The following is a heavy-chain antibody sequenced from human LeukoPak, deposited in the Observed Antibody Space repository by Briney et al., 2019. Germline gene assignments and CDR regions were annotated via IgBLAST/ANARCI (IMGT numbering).Heavy chain of an antibody. V-gene: IGHV3-23*01. CDR2: ISGNGGST. Sequence: SGGSLRLSCAASGFTFSSYAMSWVRQAPGKGLEWVSTISGNGGSTYYADSVKGRFTISRDNSKNTLYLQMNSLKTEDTAVYYCTTDPSSSSYYYYYYMDVWGKGTTVTVSS. CDR1: GFTFSSYA. J-gene: IGHJ6*03. CDR3: TTDPSSSSYYYYYYMDV. D-gene: IGHD6-13*01.